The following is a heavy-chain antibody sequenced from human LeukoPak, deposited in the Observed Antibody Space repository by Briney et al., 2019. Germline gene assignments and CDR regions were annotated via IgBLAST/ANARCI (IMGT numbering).Heavy chain of an antibody. CDR3: ARVREYSGSSLSRYWFDP. CDR2: IIPIFGTA. D-gene: IGHD6-6*01. V-gene: IGHV1-69*06. J-gene: IGHJ5*02. Sequence: SVKVSCKASGGTFSSYAISWVRQAPGQGLEWMGGIIPIFGTANYAQKFQGRVTITADKSTSTAYMELSSLRSEDTAVYYCARVREYSGSSLSRYWFDPWGQGTLVTVSS. CDR1: GGTFSSYA.